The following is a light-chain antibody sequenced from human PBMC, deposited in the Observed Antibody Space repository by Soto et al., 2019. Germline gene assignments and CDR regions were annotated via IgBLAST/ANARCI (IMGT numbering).Light chain of an antibody. V-gene: IGKV1-33*01. Sequence: DIEMTQSPSSLSASVGDRVTITCQASQDINNYLNWFQQQPGRAPKLLIYDASNLESGVSSRFSGNGSGTHFTFTISSLQPDDIAIYYCQQYDDFPFTFGQGTRLDIK. J-gene: IGKJ5*01. CDR3: QQYDDFPFT. CDR1: QDINNY. CDR2: DAS.